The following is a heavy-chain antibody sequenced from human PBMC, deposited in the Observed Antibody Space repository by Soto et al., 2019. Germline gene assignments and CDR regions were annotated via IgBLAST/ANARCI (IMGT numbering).Heavy chain of an antibody. D-gene: IGHD3-9*01. J-gene: IGHJ3*02. Sequence: QITLKESGPTLVKPTQTLRLTCTFSGFSLSTRGVGVGWIRQPPGKALEWLALIFRDDDKRYSPSLKSRLTITGDTSKNQVVLTMTNMDPMDTATYYCAHLYDNIYVFDMWGQRTMVTVSS. V-gene: IGHV2-5*02. CDR2: IFRDDDK. CDR1: GFSLSTRGVG. CDR3: AHLYDNIYVFDM.